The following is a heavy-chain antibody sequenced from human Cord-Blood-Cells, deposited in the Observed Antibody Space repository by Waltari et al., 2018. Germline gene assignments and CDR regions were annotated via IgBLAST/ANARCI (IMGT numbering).Heavy chain of an antibody. D-gene: IGHD5-18*01. V-gene: IGHV1-24*01. J-gene: IGHJ3*02. CDR2: CDPEVGET. Sequence: QVQLVQSGAEVKKPGASVKVPCKVSGYTLTELSMHWVRQAPGKGLEWMGSCDPEVGETIYAQKVQGRVTMTEDTSTDTAYMKLSSLRSEDTSVYYCATYRGEGYGYAFDIWGQGTMVTVSS. CDR1: GYTLTELS. CDR3: ATYRGEGYGYAFDI.